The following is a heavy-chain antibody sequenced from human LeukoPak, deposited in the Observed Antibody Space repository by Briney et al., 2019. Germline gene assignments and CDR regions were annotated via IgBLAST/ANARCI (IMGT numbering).Heavy chain of an antibody. CDR1: GFTFSNYG. Sequence: GKSLRLSCAASGFTFSNYGMQWVRQAPGKGLEWLAVIWYDGSQKYYADSVKGRFTISRDDSKNTLYLQMNSLRVEDTAIYYCARDYCSTTTCLVYWGQGTLVTVSS. V-gene: IGHV3-33*01. D-gene: IGHD2-2*01. CDR3: ARDYCSTTTCLVY. J-gene: IGHJ4*02. CDR2: IWYDGSQK.